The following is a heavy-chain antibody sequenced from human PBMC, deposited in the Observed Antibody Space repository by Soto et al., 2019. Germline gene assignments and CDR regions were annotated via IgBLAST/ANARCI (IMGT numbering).Heavy chain of an antibody. CDR2: IIPIFGTA. Sequence: SVKVSCKASGGTFSSYAISWVRQAPGQGLEWMGGIIPIFGTANYAQKSQGRVTITADESTSTAYMELSSLRSEDTALFFCARTGLAGATKNYYYGMDVWGQGTTVTVSS. V-gene: IGHV1-69*01. CDR1: GGTFSSYA. D-gene: IGHD1-26*01. J-gene: IGHJ6*02. CDR3: ARTGLAGATKNYYYGMDV.